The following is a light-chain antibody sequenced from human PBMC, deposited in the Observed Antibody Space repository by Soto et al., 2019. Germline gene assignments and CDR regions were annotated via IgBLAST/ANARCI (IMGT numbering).Light chain of an antibody. CDR3: QQYNSYSET. CDR2: KAS. V-gene: IGKV1-5*03. J-gene: IGKJ1*01. CDR1: QSISDW. Sequence: DIQMTQSPSTLSASVGDRVTITCRASQSISDWLAWYQQKPGKAPKLLIYKASSSESGVPSRFSGSGSGTEFTLTISSLQPDDFATYYCQQYNSYSETFGQGTKVEVK.